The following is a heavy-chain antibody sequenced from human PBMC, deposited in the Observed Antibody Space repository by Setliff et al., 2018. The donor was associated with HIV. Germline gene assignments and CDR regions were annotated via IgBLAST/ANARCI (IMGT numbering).Heavy chain of an antibody. D-gene: IGHD3-22*01. J-gene: IGHJ4*01. V-gene: IGHV3-7*01. Sequence: LRLSCAASGFTFSSYWMSWVRQAPGKGLGWVANIKQDGSEKYYVDSVKGRFTISRDNAKNSLYLQMNSLRAEDTAVYYCARVYDSSGYSLSIPGYWGQGTLVTVSS. CDR1: GFTFSSYW. CDR2: IKQDGSEK. CDR3: ARVYDSSGYSLSIPGY.